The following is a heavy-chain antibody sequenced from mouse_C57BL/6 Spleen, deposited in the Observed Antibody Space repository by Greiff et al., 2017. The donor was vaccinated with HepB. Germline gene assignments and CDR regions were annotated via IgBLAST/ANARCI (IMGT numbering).Heavy chain of an antibody. CDR3: ARARSTTVVARDY. J-gene: IGHJ2*01. Sequence: VQLQQPGAELVKPGASVKLSCKASGYTFTSYWMHWVKQRPGQGLEWIGMIHPNSGSTNYNEKFKSKATLTVDKSSSTAYMQLSSLTSEDSAVYDCARARSTTVVARDYWGQGTTLTVSS. V-gene: IGHV1-64*01. CDR1: GYTFTSYW. CDR2: IHPNSGST. D-gene: IGHD1-1*01.